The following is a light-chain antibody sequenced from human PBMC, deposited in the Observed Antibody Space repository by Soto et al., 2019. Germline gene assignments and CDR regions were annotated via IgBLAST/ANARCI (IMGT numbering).Light chain of an antibody. J-gene: IGLJ2*01. Sequence: QSALTQPASVSGSPGQSITISCTGTSSDIGGYDFASWYQQHPGKAPRLMIYDVTNRPSGVSNRFSGSKSGNTASLAISGLQTEDEANYYCSSYTSSATLVFGGGTKRTVL. CDR2: DVT. CDR3: SSYTSSATLV. CDR1: SSDIGGYDF. V-gene: IGLV2-14*01.